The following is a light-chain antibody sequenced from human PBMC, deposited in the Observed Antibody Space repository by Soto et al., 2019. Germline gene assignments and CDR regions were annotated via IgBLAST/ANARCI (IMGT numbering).Light chain of an antibody. CDR1: QSISSY. J-gene: IGKJ4*01. V-gene: IGKV1-39*01. Sequence: DIQMTQSPSSLSASVGDRVTITCRASQSISSYLNWYQQKPGKAPNLLIYAASTLQSGVPSRFSGSGSGTDFTLTIRSLQPEDFATYYCQQSYTTPLPFCGGTKVEIK. CDR2: AAS. CDR3: QQSYTTPLP.